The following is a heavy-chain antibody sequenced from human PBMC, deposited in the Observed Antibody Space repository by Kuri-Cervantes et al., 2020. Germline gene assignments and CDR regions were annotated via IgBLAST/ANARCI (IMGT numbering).Heavy chain of an antibody. D-gene: IGHD1-26*01. J-gene: IGHJ6*02. CDR3: ARVRSEWELPRYYYYGMDV. Sequence: ASVKVSCKASGYTFTSYYMHWVRQAPGQGLEWMGIINPSGGSTSYAQKFQGRVTMTRDTSTSTVYMELSNLRSEDTAVYYCARVRSEWELPRYYYYGMDVWGQGTTVTVSS. V-gene: IGHV1-46*01. CDR2: INPSGGST. CDR1: GYTFTSYY.